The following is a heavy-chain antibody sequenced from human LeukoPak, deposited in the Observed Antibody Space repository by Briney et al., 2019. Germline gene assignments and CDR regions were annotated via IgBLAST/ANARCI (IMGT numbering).Heavy chain of an antibody. V-gene: IGHV3-23*01. CDR3: AKASAMIVVVSKHFDY. J-gene: IGHJ4*02. CDR2: INSSGGGT. D-gene: IGHD3-22*01. Sequence: GGSLRLSCAASGFTFSSYAMNWVRQAPGKGLEWVSGINSSGGGTYYADSVKGRFTISRDNSKNTLYLQMNSLRAEDTAVYYCAKASAMIVVVSKHFDYWGQGTLVTVSS. CDR1: GFTFSSYA.